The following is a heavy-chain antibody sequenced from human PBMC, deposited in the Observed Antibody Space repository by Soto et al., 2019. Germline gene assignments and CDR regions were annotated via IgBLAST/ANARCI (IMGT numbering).Heavy chain of an antibody. V-gene: IGHV2-5*01. D-gene: IGHD1-26*01. J-gene: IGHJ5*02. CDR3: AHMILRRNSFYP. CDR1: GFSLSTSGVG. CDR2: IYWNDDK. Sequence: VYGPPLVNPTQTITLTCTFSGFSLSTSGVGVGWIRQPPGKALEWLALIYWNDDKRYSPSLKSRLTITKDTPKNQVVLTMTNMDPVDTATYYGAHMILRRNSFYPWGQGNLVT.